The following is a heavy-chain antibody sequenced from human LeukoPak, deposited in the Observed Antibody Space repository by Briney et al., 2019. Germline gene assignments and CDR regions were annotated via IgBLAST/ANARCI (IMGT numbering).Heavy chain of an antibody. Sequence: GGSLRLSCAASGFAFNTYWMHWVRQAPGRGLEWVSLVTGDGGVTSYADSVKGRFSISRDNAKNTLYLHMDSLRAEDTAVYYCASMVITSFMANAGRGATDYWGQGTLVTVSS. CDR1: GFAFNTYW. V-gene: IGHV3-74*01. CDR2: VTGDGGVT. CDR3: ASMVITSFMANAGRGATDY. J-gene: IGHJ4*02. D-gene: IGHD5-18*01.